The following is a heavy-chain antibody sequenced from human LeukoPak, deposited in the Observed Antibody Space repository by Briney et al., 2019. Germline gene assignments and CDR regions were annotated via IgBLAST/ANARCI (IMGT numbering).Heavy chain of an antibody. CDR1: GVSISGTSYC. CDR3: AQSLGASTWFGNWFDP. D-gene: IGHD3-10*01. Sequence: PSETLSLTCTVSGVSISGTSYCWGWIRQPPGKGLEWIGSIYYSGRTYYNPSLKSRLTISVDTPKNQFSLKLSSVTAADTAVYYCAQSLGASTWFGNWFDPWGQGTLVTVSS. J-gene: IGHJ5*02. V-gene: IGHV4-39*01. CDR2: IYYSGRT.